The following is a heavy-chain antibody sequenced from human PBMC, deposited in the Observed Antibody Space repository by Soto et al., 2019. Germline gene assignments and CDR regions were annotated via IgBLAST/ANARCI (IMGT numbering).Heavy chain of an antibody. V-gene: IGHV1-18*01. D-gene: IGHD3-3*01. Sequence: GASVKVSCKASGYTFTSYGSRWVRQAPGQGLEWMGWISAYNGNTNYAQKLQGRVTMTTDTSTSTAYMELRSLRSDDTAVYYCARDLRFLEWLDPGFDYWGQGTLVTVSS. CDR1: GYTFTSYG. J-gene: IGHJ4*02. CDR3: ARDLRFLEWLDPGFDY. CDR2: ISAYNGNT.